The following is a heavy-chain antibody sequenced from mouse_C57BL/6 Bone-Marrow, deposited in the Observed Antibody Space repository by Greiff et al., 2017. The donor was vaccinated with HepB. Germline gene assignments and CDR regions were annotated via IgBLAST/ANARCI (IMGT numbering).Heavy chain of an antibody. J-gene: IGHJ3*01. CDR1: GYTFTDYE. CDR2: IDPETGGT. D-gene: IGHD1-1*01. V-gene: IGHV1-15*01. Sequence: QVQLKESGAELVRPGASVTLSCKASGYTFTDYEMHWVKQTPVHGLEWIGAIDPETGGTAYNQKFKGKAILTADKSSSTAYMELRSLTSEDSAVYYCARSPYYGSTLFAYWGQGTLVTVSA. CDR3: ARSPYYGSTLFAY.